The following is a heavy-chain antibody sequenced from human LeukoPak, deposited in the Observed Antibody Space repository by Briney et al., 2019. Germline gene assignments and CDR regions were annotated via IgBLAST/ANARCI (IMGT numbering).Heavy chain of an antibody. CDR2: ISSSSSYI. CDR1: GFTFSSYS. J-gene: IGHJ4*02. D-gene: IGHD1-26*01. CDR3: ARDLRIVSGSYLDY. Sequence: GGSLRLSCAASGFTFSSYSMNWVRQAPGKGLEWVSSISSSSSYIYYADSVKGRFTISRDNAKNSLYLQMNSLRAEDTAVYYCARDLRIVSGSYLDYWGQGTLVTVSS. V-gene: IGHV3-21*01.